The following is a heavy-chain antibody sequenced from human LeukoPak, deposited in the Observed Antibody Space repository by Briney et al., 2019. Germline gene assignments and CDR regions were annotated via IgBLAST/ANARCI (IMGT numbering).Heavy chain of an antibody. J-gene: IGHJ6*02. D-gene: IGHD5-18*01. V-gene: IGHV3-23*01. CDR3: ARDLVPAMVTQYYYYGMDV. CDR2: ISGSGGST. Sequence: GGSLRLSCAASGFTFSSYAMSWVRQAPGKGLEGGSAISGSGGSTYYADSVKGRFTISRDNSKNTLYLQMNSLRAEDTAVYYCARDLVPAMVTQYYYYGMDVWGQGTTVTVSS. CDR1: GFTFSSYA.